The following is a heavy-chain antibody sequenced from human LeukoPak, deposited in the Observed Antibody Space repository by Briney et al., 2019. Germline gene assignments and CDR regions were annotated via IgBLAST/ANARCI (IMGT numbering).Heavy chain of an antibody. CDR3: AKTKRYYYDSSGYYYA. V-gene: IGHV3-11*01. D-gene: IGHD3-22*01. J-gene: IGHJ5*02. CDR2: ISSSGSTR. CDR1: GFTFSDYY. Sequence: GGSLRLSCAASGFTFSDYYMSWIRQAPGKGLEWVSYISSSGSTRYYADSVKGRFTISRDNAKNSLYLQMNSLRAEDTAVYYCAKTKRYYYDSSGYYYAWGQGTLVTVSS.